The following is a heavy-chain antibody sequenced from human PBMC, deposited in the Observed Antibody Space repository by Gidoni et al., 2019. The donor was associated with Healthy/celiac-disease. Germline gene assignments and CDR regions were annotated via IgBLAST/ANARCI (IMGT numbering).Heavy chain of an antibody. Sequence: EVQMLESGGGWVQLGGSLRLCCAASGFTFSSYAMSWVRQAPGKGLEWVPAILGSGGSTYDADSVKGRFTVSTDNSKNTLSLQMNSLRAEDTAVYYCAKAPGGPGYYYYYMDVWGKGTTVTVSS. D-gene: IGHD3-16*01. CDR2: ILGSGGST. CDR1: GFTFSSYA. J-gene: IGHJ6*03. CDR3: AKAPGGPGYYYYYMDV. V-gene: IGHV3-23*01.